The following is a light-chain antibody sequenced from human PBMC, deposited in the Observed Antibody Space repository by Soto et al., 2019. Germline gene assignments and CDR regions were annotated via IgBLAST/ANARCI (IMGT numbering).Light chain of an antibody. CDR2: DAS. CDR3: QQRSKWPLT. Sequence: MVLRQARATLYVSPGEGATLACRASHSVSSHVAWFQQRPGQAPRPLIYDASNRATGIPARFSGSGSGTDFTLTISSLESEDFAVYSCQQRSKWPLTFGGGTKVDI. CDR1: HSVSSH. J-gene: IGKJ4*01. V-gene: IGKV3-11*01.